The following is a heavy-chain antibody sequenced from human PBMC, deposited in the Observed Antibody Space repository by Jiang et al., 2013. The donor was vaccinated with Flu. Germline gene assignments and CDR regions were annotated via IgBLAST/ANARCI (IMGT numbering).Heavy chain of an antibody. V-gene: IGHV3-53*01. J-gene: IGHJ6*02. D-gene: IGHD6-6*01. Sequence: GRFTISRDNSKNTLYLQMNSLRAEDTAVYYCARDSPPQLVLRGYYYGMDVWGQGTTVTVSS. CDR3: ARDSPPQLVLRGYYYGMDV.